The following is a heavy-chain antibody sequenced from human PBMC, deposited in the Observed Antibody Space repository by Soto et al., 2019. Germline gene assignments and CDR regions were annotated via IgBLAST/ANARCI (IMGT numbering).Heavy chain of an antibody. CDR2: IYYSGST. CDR1: GGSISSYY. CDR3: ARSGIAVAGGYFDY. D-gene: IGHD6-19*01. J-gene: IGHJ4*02. V-gene: IGHV4-59*12. Sequence: SETLSLTCTVSGGSISSYYWSWIRQPPWKGLEWIGYIYYSGSTNYNPSLKSRVTISVDTSKNQFSLKLSSVTAADTAVYYCARSGIAVAGGYFDYWGQGTLVTVSS.